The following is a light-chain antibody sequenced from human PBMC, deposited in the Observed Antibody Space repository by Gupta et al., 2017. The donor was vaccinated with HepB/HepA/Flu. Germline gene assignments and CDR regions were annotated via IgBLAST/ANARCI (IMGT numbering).Light chain of an antibody. CDR1: SSDLGYSNR. Sequence: QSALTQPPSVSGSPGQSVAISCSGTSSDLGYSNRVSWYKPPPGTAPKIIIYEVTYRPTGVPDRFSGSKSGNTASLTISGLQAEDEADYFCSSYTSSSTLVFGGGTKVTVL. CDR2: EVT. J-gene: IGLJ2*01. V-gene: IGLV2-18*02. CDR3: SSYTSSSTLV.